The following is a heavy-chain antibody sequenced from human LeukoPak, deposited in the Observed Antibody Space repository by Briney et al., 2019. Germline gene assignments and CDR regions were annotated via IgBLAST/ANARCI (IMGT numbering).Heavy chain of an antibody. CDR2: ISGSGGST. J-gene: IGHJ4*02. CDR3: AKDRDDFWSGYFGY. D-gene: IGHD3-3*01. V-gene: IGHV3-23*01. Sequence: GGSLRLSCAASGFTFSSYAMSWVRQAPGKGLEWVSAISGSGGSTYYADSVQGRFTISRDNSKNTLYLQMNSLRAEDTAVYYCAKDRDDFWSGYFGYWGQGTLVTVSS. CDR1: GFTFSSYA.